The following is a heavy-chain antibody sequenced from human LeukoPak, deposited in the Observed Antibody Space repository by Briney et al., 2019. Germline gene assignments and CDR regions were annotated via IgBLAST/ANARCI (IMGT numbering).Heavy chain of an antibody. CDR3: ATEAPPSGTYSVHFDS. CDR2: FDFEDGET. Sequence: VASVKVCCKVSGYSLSELSIHWVRQAPGKGLEWMGGFDFEDGETLYAQKFRGRLTVTEDASTDTSYMKLSSLAYDDTAVYYCATEAPPSGTYSVHFDSWAREPWSPSPQ. CDR1: GYSLSELS. J-gene: IGHJ4*02. V-gene: IGHV1-24*01. D-gene: IGHD1-26*01.